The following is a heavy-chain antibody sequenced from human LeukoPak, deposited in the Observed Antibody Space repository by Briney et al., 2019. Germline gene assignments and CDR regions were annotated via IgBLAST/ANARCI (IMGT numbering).Heavy chain of an antibody. CDR2: INEDGSST. V-gene: IGHV3-74*01. CDR3: TRDSFGARDS. CDR1: GYTFSTYW. J-gene: IGHJ4*02. Sequence: PGGSLSLSCAASGYTFSTYWMHWVRQGPGKGLVWVSRINEDGSSTSYAEPVRGRFTTSTDNAKNTLYLQMNSLRAEDSALYCCTRDSFGARDSWGQGTLVTVSS. D-gene: IGHD3-10*01.